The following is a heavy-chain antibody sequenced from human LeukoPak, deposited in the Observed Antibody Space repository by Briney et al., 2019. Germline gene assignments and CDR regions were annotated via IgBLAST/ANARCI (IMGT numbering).Heavy chain of an antibody. CDR2: INHSGST. CDR3: ARGQGSSSWFDY. CDR1: GGSISSGDYY. J-gene: IGHJ4*02. Sequence: SETLSLTCTVSGGSISSGDYYWGWIRQPPGKGLEWIGEINHSGSTNYNPSLKSRVTISVDTSKNQFSLKLSSVTAADTAVYYCARGQGSSSWFDYWGQGTLVTVSS. D-gene: IGHD6-13*01. V-gene: IGHV4-39*07.